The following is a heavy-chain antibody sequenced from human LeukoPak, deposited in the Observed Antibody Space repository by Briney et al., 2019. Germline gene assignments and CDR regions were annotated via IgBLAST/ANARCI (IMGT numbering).Heavy chain of an antibody. CDR3: ARQGGIWFGDEEGMDV. CDR2: IYYSGST. V-gene: IGHV4-59*08. J-gene: IGHJ6*02. Sequence: SETLSLTCSVSGGSINNYYWSWIRQPPGKGLEWIGYIYYSGSTNYNPSLKSRVTISVDTSKNQFSLKLSSVTAADTAVYYCARQGGIWFGDEEGMDVWGQGTTVTVS. D-gene: IGHD3-10*01. CDR1: GGSINNYY.